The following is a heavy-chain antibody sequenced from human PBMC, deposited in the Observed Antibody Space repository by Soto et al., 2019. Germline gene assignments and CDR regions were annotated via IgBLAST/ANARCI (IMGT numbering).Heavy chain of an antibody. CDR3: ARRPAYDISTGYYPFDY. D-gene: IGHD3-9*01. J-gene: IGHJ4*02. V-gene: IGHV2-5*02. Sequence: GPTLGNPTHTLTLTCTFSGFSLSTSGVGVAWIRQPPGKALEWLALIYWDDGKRYSPSLKTRLNITKDTSKNQVVLTLTNVDPVDTATYYCARRPAYDISTGYYPFDYWGQGSLVTVSA. CDR1: GFSLSTSGVG. CDR2: IYWDDGK.